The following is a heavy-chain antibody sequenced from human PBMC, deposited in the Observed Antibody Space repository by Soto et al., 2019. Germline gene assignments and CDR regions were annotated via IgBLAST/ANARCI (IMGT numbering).Heavy chain of an antibody. V-gene: IGHV3-23*01. Sequence: EVQLLESGGGLVQPGGSLRLSCAASEVTFSSYAMIWVREGPGKGLEWVSGVNGGGDITYYAESVKGRFTLSRDNSTHTRNPQLRILKAKDMDVFYCAGGHFGGTMEVWGQGTTVTVSS. CDR3: AGGHFGGTMEV. CDR2: VNGGGDIT. D-gene: IGHD3-3*01. J-gene: IGHJ6*02. CDR1: EVTFSSYA.